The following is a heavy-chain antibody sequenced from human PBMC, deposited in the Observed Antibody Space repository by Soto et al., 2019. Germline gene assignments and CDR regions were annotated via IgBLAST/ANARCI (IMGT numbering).Heavy chain of an antibody. D-gene: IGHD3-3*01. V-gene: IGHV4-59*12. Sequence: QVQLQESGPGLVKPSETLSLTCTVSGDSISGYYWSWIRQAPGKGLEWIGYTDYTGRTDYNPSLKPRVTMPVDTSPNKLPLELTSVNAADTAVYYCARTPAGTVFGLPTHFYYMDVWGKGTTVTVYS. CDR3: ARTPAGTVFGLPTHFYYMDV. CDR2: TDYTGRT. CDR1: GDSISGYY. J-gene: IGHJ6*03.